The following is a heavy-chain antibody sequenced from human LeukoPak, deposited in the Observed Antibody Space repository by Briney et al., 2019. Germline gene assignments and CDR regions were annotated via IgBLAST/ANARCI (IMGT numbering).Heavy chain of an antibody. CDR3: ARGVRGGYFISYSLYY. Sequence: GESLKISCKGSGYSFTSFWIGWVRQMPGKGLVWMGIIYPGDSGTRYSPSFQGQVTISADKSISTAYLQWSSLKASDTAIYYCARGVRGGYFISYSLYYWGQGTLVSVSS. CDR1: GYSFTSFW. J-gene: IGHJ4*02. CDR2: IYPGDSGT. D-gene: IGHD3-9*01. V-gene: IGHV5-51*01.